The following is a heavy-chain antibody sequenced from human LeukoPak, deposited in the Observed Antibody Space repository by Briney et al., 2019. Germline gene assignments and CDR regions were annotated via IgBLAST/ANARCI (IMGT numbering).Heavy chain of an antibody. D-gene: IGHD2-15*01. J-gene: IGHJ4*02. CDR1: GFTFSSYE. V-gene: IGHV3-48*03. CDR2: ISSSGSTI. Sequence: PGGSLRLSCAASGFTFSSYEMNWVRQAPGKGLEWVSYISSSGSTIYYADSVKGRFTISRDNAKNSLYLQMNSLRAEDTAVYYCARALWGLGYCSGGSCQGGVDYWGQGTLVTVSS. CDR3: ARALWGLGYCSGGSCQGGVDY.